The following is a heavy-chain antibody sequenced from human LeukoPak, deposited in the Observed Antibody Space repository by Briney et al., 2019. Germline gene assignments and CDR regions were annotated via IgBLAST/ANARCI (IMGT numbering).Heavy chain of an antibody. J-gene: IGHJ4*02. CDR1: GYTFTSYG. V-gene: IGHV1-8*02. CDR2: MNPNSGNT. CDR3: AAAYYYDSSGYYYTEF. Sequence: ASVKVSCKASGYTFTSYGISWVRQATGQGLEWMGWMNPNSGNTGYAQKFQGRVTMTRNTSISTAYMELSSLRSEDTAVYYCAAAYYYDSSGYYYTEFWGQGTLVTVSS. D-gene: IGHD3-22*01.